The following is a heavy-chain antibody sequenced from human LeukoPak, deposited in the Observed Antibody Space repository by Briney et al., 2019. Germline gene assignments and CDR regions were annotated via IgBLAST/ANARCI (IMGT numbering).Heavy chain of an antibody. D-gene: IGHD3-10*01. Sequence: ASVKVSCKASGYTFTSYGISWVRQVPGQGLEWMGWISAYNGNTNYAQKLQGRVTMTTDTSTSTAYMELRSLRSDDTAVYYCARSFGFQVCNWFDPWGQGTLVTVSS. V-gene: IGHV1-18*04. CDR1: GYTFTSYG. CDR2: ISAYNGNT. J-gene: IGHJ5*02. CDR3: ARSFGFQVCNWFDP.